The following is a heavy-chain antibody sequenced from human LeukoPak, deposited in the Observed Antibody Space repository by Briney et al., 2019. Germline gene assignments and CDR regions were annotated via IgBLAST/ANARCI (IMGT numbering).Heavy chain of an antibody. J-gene: IGHJ4*02. CDR1: GFTFSTYA. Sequence: GGSLRLSCAASGFTFSTYAVSWVRQAPGKGLEWVSAISGSGGSTYYADFVKGRFTTSRDNSKNTVYLQMNSLRAEDTAVYYCAKPAYYDSNGYYSPFDYWGQGTLVTVSS. D-gene: IGHD3-22*01. CDR2: ISGSGGST. V-gene: IGHV3-23*01. CDR3: AKPAYYDSNGYYSPFDY.